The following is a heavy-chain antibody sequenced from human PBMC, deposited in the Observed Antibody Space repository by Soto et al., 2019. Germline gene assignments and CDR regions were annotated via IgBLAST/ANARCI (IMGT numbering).Heavy chain of an antibody. Sequence: ASETLSLTCTVSGGSISSYYWSWIRQPPGKGLEWIGYIYYSGSTNYNPSLKSRVTISVDTSKNQFSLKLSSVTAADTAVYYCARSGSYVRYYYYCMDFWGQGTTVTVSS. D-gene: IGHD1-26*01. CDR3: ARSGSYVRYYYYCMDF. J-gene: IGHJ6*02. CDR2: IYYSGST. CDR1: GGSISSYY. V-gene: IGHV4-59*01.